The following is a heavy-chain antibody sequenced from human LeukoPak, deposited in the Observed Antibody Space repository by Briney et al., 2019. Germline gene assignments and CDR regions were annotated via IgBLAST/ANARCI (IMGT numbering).Heavy chain of an antibody. Sequence: SQTLSLTCAISGVSVSSNSVTWNWIRQSPSRVLEWLGRTYYRSTWYNDYAVSVRGRITVNPDTSKNQFSLHLNSVTPEDTAVYYCARRLTQYDCFDPWGQGILVTVSS. CDR1: GVSVSSNSVT. V-gene: IGHV6-1*01. CDR2: TYYRSTWYN. D-gene: IGHD2-2*01. CDR3: ARRLTQYDCFDP. J-gene: IGHJ5*02.